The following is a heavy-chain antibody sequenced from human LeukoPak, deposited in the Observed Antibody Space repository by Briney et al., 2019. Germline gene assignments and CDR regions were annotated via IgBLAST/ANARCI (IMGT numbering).Heavy chain of an antibody. Sequence: ASVKVSCKASGYRFSSVGISWVRQAPGQGLEWIGWVSTYNSETNYAPKFQARVTMTKDTSTSTVFLEMWSLRADDTAVYYCVRDNWNEFDPWGQGTLVTVSS. CDR1: GYRFSSVG. V-gene: IGHV1-18*01. J-gene: IGHJ5*02. CDR2: VSTYNSET. CDR3: VRDNWNEFDP. D-gene: IGHD1-1*01.